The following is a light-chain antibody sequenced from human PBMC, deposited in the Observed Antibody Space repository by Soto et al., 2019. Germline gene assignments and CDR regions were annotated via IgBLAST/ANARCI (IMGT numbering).Light chain of an antibody. J-gene: IGKJ2*01. CDR1: QSVSSN. V-gene: IGKV3-15*01. CDR2: GAS. Sequence: EIVMTHSPATLSVSPGERATLSFWASQSVSSNLAWYPQKPGHAPRLLIYGASTRATGIPARFSGSGSETDLSLPISSLQSEEFVVSYCPQYSRWPPYTFAQGTNLQIK. CDR3: PQYSRWPPYT.